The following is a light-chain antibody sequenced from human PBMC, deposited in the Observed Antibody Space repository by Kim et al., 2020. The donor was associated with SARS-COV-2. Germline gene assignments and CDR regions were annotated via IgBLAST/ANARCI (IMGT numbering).Light chain of an antibody. Sequence: PGNRVTISPTGSNSNVGKNAVSWFQKLPGTAPKLLIFGNEQRPAGVPDRFSGSKSGTSASLAISGLQSEDEADYYCAAWDDIVNSAFGGGTQLTVL. CDR1: NSNVGKNA. V-gene: IGLV1-44*01. CDR3: AAWDDIVNSA. CDR2: GNE. J-gene: IGLJ3*02.